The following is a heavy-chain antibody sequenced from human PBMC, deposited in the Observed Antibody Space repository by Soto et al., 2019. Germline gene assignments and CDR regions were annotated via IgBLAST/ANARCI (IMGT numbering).Heavy chain of an antibody. D-gene: IGHD6-19*01. CDR3: VKDRSLAVAAVYYFDY. CDR1: GFTFGSYG. CDR2: ITSNGGST. J-gene: IGHJ4*02. Sequence: GGSLRLSCSASGFTFGSYGMHWVRQAPGKGLEFVSAITSNGGSTYYADSVKGRFTISRDNSKNTLYLQMSSLRAEDTAVYYCVKDRSLAVAAVYYFDYWGQGTLVTVSS. V-gene: IGHV3-64D*06.